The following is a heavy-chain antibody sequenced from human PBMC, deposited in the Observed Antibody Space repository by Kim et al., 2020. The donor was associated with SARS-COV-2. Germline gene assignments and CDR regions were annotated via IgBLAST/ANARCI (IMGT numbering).Heavy chain of an antibody. D-gene: IGHD3-3*01. CDR2: ISCSGGST. CDR3: AKFGVVTVYYFDY. J-gene: IGHJ4*02. V-gene: IGHV3-23*01. CDR1: GFTFSSYA. Sequence: GGSLRLSCAASGFTFSSYAMSWVRQAPGKGLEWVSAISCSGGSTYYADSVKGRFTISRDNSKNTLYLQMNSLRAEDTAVYYCAKFGVVTVYYFDYWGQGTLVTVSS.